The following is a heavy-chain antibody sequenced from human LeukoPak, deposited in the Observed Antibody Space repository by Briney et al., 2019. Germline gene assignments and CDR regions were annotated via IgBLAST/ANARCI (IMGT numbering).Heavy chain of an antibody. CDR1: GYTFTGYY. CDR2: INPNSGGT. D-gene: IGHD5-12*01. Sequence: ASVKVSCKASGYTFTGYYMHWVRQAPGQGLEWMGWINPNSGGTNYAQKFQGRVTMTRDTSTSTAYMELRSLRSDDTAVYYCARDGWLRLTKLWDYWGQGTLVTVSS. J-gene: IGHJ4*02. V-gene: IGHV1-2*02. CDR3: ARDGWLRLTKLWDY.